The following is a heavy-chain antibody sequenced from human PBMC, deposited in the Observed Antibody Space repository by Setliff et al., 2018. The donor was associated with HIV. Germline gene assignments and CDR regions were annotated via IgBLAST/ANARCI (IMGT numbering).Heavy chain of an antibody. CDR1: GYTFTEYY. V-gene: IGHV1-2*02. J-gene: IGHJ4*02. D-gene: IGHD4-17*01. Sequence: GASVKVSCKASGYTFTEYYIHWARQAPGQGLEWMGWIYPNTGGTNYAQKFQGRVTMTRDTSISTAYMELSRLRSDDTALYYCARSTTADWGQGTMVTVSS. CDR2: IYPNTGGT. CDR3: ARSTTAD.